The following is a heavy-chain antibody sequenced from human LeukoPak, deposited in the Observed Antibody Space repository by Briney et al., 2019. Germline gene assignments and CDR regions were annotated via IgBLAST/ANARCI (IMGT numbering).Heavy chain of an antibody. CDR3: ARNSGHFTMIVS. CDR1: GGSITSSSYY. CDR2: INHSGST. Sequence: SETLSLTCTVSGGSITSSSYYWSWIRQPPGKGLEWIGEINHSGSTNYNPSLKSRVTISVDTSKNQFSLKLSSVTAADTAVYYCARNSGHFTMIVSWGQGTLVTVSP. D-gene: IGHD3-22*01. J-gene: IGHJ4*02. V-gene: IGHV4-39*07.